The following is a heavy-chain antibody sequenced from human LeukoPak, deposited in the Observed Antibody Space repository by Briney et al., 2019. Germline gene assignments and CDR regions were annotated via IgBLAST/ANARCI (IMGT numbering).Heavy chain of an antibody. Sequence: GGSLRLSCAASGFTFSSYEMNWVRQALGKGLEWVSSISGSGGRTYYADSVKGRFTISRDNSKNTLYLQMNSLRAEDTAVYYCAKPARTDAFDIWGQGTMVTVSS. D-gene: IGHD1-14*01. CDR1: GFTFSSYE. J-gene: IGHJ3*02. V-gene: IGHV3-23*01. CDR2: ISGSGGRT. CDR3: AKPARTDAFDI.